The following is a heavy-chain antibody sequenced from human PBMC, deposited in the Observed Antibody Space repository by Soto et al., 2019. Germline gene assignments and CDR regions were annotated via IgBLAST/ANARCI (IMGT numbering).Heavy chain of an antibody. CDR3: AKDRGYCSGGTCALFDY. Sequence: QVQLVESGGGVVQPGRSLRLSCAASGFTFSSYGMHWVRQAPGKGLEWVAVITYDGSNKNYVDSVKGRFTISRDNSKNTWYLQMNSLRAEDTAVYYCAKDRGYCSGGTCALFDYWGQGTLVTVSS. CDR1: GFTFSSYG. D-gene: IGHD2-15*01. V-gene: IGHV3-30*18. CDR2: ITYDGSNK. J-gene: IGHJ4*02.